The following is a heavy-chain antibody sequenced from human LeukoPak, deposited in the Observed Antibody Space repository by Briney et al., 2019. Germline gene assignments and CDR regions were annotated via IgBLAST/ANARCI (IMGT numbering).Heavy chain of an antibody. J-gene: IGHJ4*02. V-gene: IGHV4-39*01. Sequence: SETLPLTCTVSGGSISSSSYYWVWIRQPPGKGLQWIGGIYYSGSTYYNPSLKSRVTIFVDTSKNQFSLKLSSVTAADAAVYYCARLTRKTGVTYYFDYWGQGTLATVSS. CDR3: ARLTRKTGVTYYFDY. CDR2: IYYSGST. CDR1: GGSISSSSYY. D-gene: IGHD2-21*02.